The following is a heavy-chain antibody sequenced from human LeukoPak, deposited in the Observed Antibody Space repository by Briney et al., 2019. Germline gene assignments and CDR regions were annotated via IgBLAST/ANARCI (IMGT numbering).Heavy chain of an antibody. V-gene: IGHV3-48*01. J-gene: IGHJ4*02. Sequence: GGSLRLSCAASGFTFSSYAMSWVRQAPGKGLEWVSYISSSSSTIYYADSVKGRFTISRDNAKNSLYLQMNSLRAEDTAVYYCAKEGDYGYFDYWGQGTLVTVSS. CDR3: AKEGDYGYFDY. D-gene: IGHD4-17*01. CDR1: GFTFSSYA. CDR2: ISSSSSTI.